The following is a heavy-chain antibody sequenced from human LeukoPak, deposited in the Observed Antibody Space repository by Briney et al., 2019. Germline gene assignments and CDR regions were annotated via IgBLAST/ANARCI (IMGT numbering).Heavy chain of an antibody. CDR2: VHLDGRT. J-gene: IGHJ4*02. D-gene: IGHD3-3*01. Sequence: SGTLSLTCGVSGGSVTSTNWWTWVRQPPGKGLEWIGEVHLDGRTNYNPSLKSRLTMSVDLSENHISLKLTSVTAADTAVYYCAGEGGFYRPLDYSGQGTLVTVSS. V-gene: IGHV4-4*02. CDR1: GGSVTSTNW. CDR3: AGEGGFYRPLDY.